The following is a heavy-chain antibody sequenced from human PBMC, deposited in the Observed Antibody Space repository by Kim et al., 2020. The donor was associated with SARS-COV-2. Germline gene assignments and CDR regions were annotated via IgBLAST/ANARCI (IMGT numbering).Heavy chain of an antibody. J-gene: IGHJ4*02. CDR3: ARVNYDSSGYWGGEYYFDY. Sequence: GRFTNSRDKAKNSLYLQMNSLRAEDTAVYYCARVNYDSSGYWGGEYYFDYWGQGTLVTVSS. D-gene: IGHD3-22*01. V-gene: IGHV3-11*06.